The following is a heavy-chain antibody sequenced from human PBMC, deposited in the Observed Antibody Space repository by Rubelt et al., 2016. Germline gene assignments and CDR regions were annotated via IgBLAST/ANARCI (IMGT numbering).Heavy chain of an antibody. V-gene: IGHV4-34*02. D-gene: IGHD3-9*01. CDR3: ARGDDWIKTGAE. Sequence: QVQLQQWGAGLLKPSETLSLTCAVYGGSFSGYYWSWIRQPPGKGLEWIGEIHPSGSTNVHPSLKSRVTISGDTAKSQFSLKWNTVTAADTAVDFCARGDDWIKTGAEWGQGTLVTVSP. CDR1: GGSFSGYY. CDR2: IHPSGST. J-gene: IGHJ4*02.